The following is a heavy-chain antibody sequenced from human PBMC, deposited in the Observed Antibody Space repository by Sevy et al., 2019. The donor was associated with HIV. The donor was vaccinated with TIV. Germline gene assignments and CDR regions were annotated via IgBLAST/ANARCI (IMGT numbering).Heavy chain of an antibody. D-gene: IGHD2-21*01. CDR3: ARDERAIASHFDY. Sequence: GGSLRLSCEASGFTLSSYTMNWVRQSPEKGLEWVATFDRTDITHYADSVKGRFIISRDTAKNSLFLQMNSLRDDDTAMYFCARDERAIASHFDYWGRGTLVTVSS. J-gene: IGHJ4*02. CDR2: FDRTDIT. V-gene: IGHV3-48*02. CDR1: GFTLSSYT.